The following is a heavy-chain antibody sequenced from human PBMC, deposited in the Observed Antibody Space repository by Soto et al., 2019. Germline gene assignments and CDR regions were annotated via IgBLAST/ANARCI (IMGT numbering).Heavy chain of an antibody. CDR2: ISWNSGSI. J-gene: IGHJ6*03. D-gene: IGHD3-10*01. CDR3: ARGSERRITPAEDYYYYDMGG. Sequence: GGSLRLSCAASGFTFDDYAMHWVRQAPGKGLEWVSGISWNSGSIGYADSGKGQLTISRDNAKNSLYLQMNSLRAEDTALYYCARGSERRITPAEDYYYYDMGGWGKGTTVTVSS. CDR1: GFTFDDYA. V-gene: IGHV3-9*01.